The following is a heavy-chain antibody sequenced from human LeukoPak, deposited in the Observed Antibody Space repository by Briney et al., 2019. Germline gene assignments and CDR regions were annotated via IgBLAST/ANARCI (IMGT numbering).Heavy chain of an antibody. J-gene: IGHJ4*02. Sequence: GGSLRLSCAASGFTFNTYSMNWVRQAPGKGLEWVSSISDNSNYIYYSDSVEGRFTISRDNAKNSLYLQMNSLRVEDTAVYYCANHFACGSTSCPPFDSWGQGTLVTVSS. CDR1: GFTFNTYS. CDR2: ISDNSNYI. D-gene: IGHD2-2*01. CDR3: ANHFACGSTSCPPFDS. V-gene: IGHV3-21*01.